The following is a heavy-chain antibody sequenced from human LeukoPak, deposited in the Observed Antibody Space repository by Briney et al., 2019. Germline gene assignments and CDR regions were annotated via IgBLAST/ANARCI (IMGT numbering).Heavy chain of an antibody. J-gene: IGHJ6*02. D-gene: IGHD3-16*01. V-gene: IGHV3-11*01. Sequence: GGSLRLSCAASGFTFSDYYMSWFRQAPGKGLEWVSYISSSGSNTYYADSVKGRFTISRDNAKNSLYLQMNSLRAEDTAVYYCARCSRRSGVGMDVWGQGTTVSVSS. CDR3: ARCSRRSGVGMDV. CDR1: GFTFSDYY. CDR2: ISSSGSNT.